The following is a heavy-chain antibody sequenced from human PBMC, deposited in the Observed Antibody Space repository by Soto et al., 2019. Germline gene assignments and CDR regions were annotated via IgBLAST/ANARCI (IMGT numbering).Heavy chain of an antibody. CDR1: GGSINSYW. CDR2: VYSSGTT. J-gene: IGHJ4*02. V-gene: IGHV4-4*07. D-gene: IGHD2-21*01. CDR3: ARDIASYAYGEGY. Sequence: SETLSLTCTVSGGSINSYWWSWIRRPAGKGLEWIGRVYSSGTTDYNPSLNSRATMSVETSKNQFSLKLSSVTAADTAVYYCARDIASYAYGEGYWGQGIQVTVSS.